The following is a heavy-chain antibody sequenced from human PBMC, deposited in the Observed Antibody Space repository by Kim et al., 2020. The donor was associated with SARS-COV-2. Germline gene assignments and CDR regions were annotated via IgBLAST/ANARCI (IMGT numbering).Heavy chain of an antibody. V-gene: IGHV3-73*01. D-gene: IGHD1-1*01. CDR2: IRSKANGYAT. CDR1: GFTFSGSA. J-gene: IGHJ3*02. Sequence: GGSLRLSCAAPGFTFSGSAIHWVRHASGKGLEWVGRIRSKANGYATAYAASVKGRFTISRDDSKNTAYLQMNSLKTEDTAVQYCTSVPGTTLAFWDACD. CDR3: TSVPGTTLAFWDACD.